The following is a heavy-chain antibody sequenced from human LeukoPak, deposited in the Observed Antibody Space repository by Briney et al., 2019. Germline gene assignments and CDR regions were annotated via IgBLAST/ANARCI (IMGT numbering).Heavy chain of an antibody. D-gene: IGHD2-21*02. V-gene: IGHV2-5*02. CDR3: SHSHNLGVTAPVVTFAS. Sequence: ESGPTLVNPTQTLTLTCTFSGFSLSTGGMGVGWIRQPPGKALEWLAFIFWDDNEHYSPSLKNRLTITKDTSKNQVILTMTNMDPVDPATYYCSHSHNLGVTAPVVTFASWGQGPLVPVSS. CDR1: GFSLSTGGMG. CDR2: IFWDDNE. J-gene: IGHJ5*01.